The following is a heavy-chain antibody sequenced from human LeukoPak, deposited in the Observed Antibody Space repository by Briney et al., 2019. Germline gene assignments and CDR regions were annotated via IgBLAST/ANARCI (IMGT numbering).Heavy chain of an antibody. CDR3: ANDLTGGSYYFAMDV. Sequence: PGGSLRLSCAASGFIFSIYAMTWVRQAPGKGREWVSAISGRGDSTYYADSVKGRFTISRDNSKNTLYLQMNTLRAEDTAVYYCANDLTGGSYYFAMDVWGPGTTVTVSS. V-gene: IGHV3-23*01. J-gene: IGHJ6*02. D-gene: IGHD7-27*01. CDR1: GFIFSIYA. CDR2: ISGRGDST.